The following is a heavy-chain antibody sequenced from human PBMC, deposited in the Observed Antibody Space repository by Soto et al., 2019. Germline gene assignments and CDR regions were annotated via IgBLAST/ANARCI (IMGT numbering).Heavy chain of an antibody. CDR1: GYTFTRYG. CDR3: AKNGQLPYCYFGMDV. D-gene: IGHD1-1*01. CDR2: ISGYNGDT. J-gene: IGHJ6*02. V-gene: IGHV1-18*01. Sequence: QGQLVQSGPEVKKPGASVKVSCKASGYTFTRYGISWVRQAPGQGLEWMGWISGYNGDTNYAQKVQGRVTMTIDTSTSTAYMELRSLTSDDTAIYYCAKNGQLPYCYFGMDVWGQGTTVTVSS.